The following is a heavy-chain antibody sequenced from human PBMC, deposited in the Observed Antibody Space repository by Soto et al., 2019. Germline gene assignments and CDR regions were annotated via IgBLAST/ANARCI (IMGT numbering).Heavy chain of an antibody. V-gene: IGHV4-39*01. Sequence: PSETLSLTCTVSGGSISSSSYYWGWIRQPPGKGLEWIGSIYYSGSTYYNPSLKSRVTISVDTSKNQFSLKLSSVTAADTAVYYCARHVYSVYYFDYWGQGTLVTVS. D-gene: IGHD2-8*01. CDR3: ARHVYSVYYFDY. J-gene: IGHJ4*02. CDR1: GGSISSSSYY. CDR2: IYYSGST.